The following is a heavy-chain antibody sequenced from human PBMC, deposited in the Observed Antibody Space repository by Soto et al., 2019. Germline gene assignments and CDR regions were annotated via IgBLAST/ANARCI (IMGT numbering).Heavy chain of an antibody. J-gene: IGHJ5*02. CDR2: MNPNSGNT. Sequence: ASVKVSCKASGYTFTSYDINWVRQATGQGLEWMGWMNPNSGNTGYAQKFHGRVTMTRNTSISTAYMELSSLRSEDTAVYYCARVKYCSSTSCNQQGFDPWGQGTLVTVS. D-gene: IGHD2-2*01. CDR3: ARVKYCSSTSCNQQGFDP. V-gene: IGHV1-8*01. CDR1: GYTFTSYD.